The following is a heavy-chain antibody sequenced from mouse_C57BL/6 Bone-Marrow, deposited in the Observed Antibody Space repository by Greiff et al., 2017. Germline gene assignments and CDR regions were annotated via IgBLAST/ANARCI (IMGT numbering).Heavy chain of an antibody. CDR2: IYPGSGST. D-gene: IGHD2-2*01. V-gene: IGHV1-55*01. CDR1: GYTFTSYW. CDR3: ARRGGLHPFGMDY. Sequence: QVQLKQPGAELVKPGASVKMSCKASGYTFTSYWITWVKQRPGQGLVWIGDIYPGSGSTNYNEKFKSKATLTVDTSSSTAYMQLSSLTSEDSAVYYCARRGGLHPFGMDYWGQGTSVTVSS. J-gene: IGHJ4*01.